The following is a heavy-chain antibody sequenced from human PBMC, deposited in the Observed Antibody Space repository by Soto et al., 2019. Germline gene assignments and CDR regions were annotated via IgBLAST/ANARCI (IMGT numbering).Heavy chain of an antibody. J-gene: IGHJ4*02. D-gene: IGHD6-19*01. CDR1: GFSFVNYA. V-gene: IGHV3-23*01. CDR2: LSGSGTST. Sequence: QPGGSLRLSCAASGFSFVNYAMNWVRQAPGKGLEWVSGLSGSGTSTYYADSVKGRFTISRDNSRDTLFLQMNSLTADDTAVYYCAKATTNGGWFNPFDSWGQGALVTSPQ. CDR3: AKATTNGGWFNPFDS.